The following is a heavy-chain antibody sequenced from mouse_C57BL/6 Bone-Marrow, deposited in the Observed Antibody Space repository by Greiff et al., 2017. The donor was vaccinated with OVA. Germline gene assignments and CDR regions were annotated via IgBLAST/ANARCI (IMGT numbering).Heavy chain of an antibody. CDR1: GFTFSNYR. V-gene: IGHV13-2*01. D-gene: IGHD2-4*01. CDR3: SRGGYDYGFAY. Sequence: VQLVETGGGLVRPGHSLKLSCVTSGFTFSNYRMHWLRQPPGKRLEWIVVITAKSVNYGANYAESVKARFAFSRDDSKSSVYLEMNRLREEDTATYFCSRGGYDYGFAYWGQGTLVTVSA. J-gene: IGHJ3*01. CDR2: ITAKSVNYGA.